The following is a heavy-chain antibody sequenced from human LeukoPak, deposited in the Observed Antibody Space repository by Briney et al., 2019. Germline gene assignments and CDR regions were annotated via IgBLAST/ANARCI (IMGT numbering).Heavy chain of an antibody. Sequence: SETLSLTCTVSGYSINNNYYWDWIRQPPGKGLEFIASIHHSGTTYYNPALKSRVTISVDTSKNQFSLKVNSVTAADTAVYYCARGRDYYDSSGDNIPGAFDIWGQGTMVTVSS. V-gene: IGHV4-38-2*02. D-gene: IGHD3-22*01. CDR1: GYSINNNYY. J-gene: IGHJ3*02. CDR2: IHHSGTT. CDR3: ARGRDYYDSSGDNIPGAFDI.